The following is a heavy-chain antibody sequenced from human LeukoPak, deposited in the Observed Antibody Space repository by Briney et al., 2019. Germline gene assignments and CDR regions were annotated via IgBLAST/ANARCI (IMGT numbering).Heavy chain of an antibody. Sequence: GGSLRLSCAASGFTFSSYWMHWVRQAPGKGLVWVSRINSDGSSTSYADSVKGRFTISRDNAKNTLYLQMNSLRAEDTAVYYCAHYDSSAYHAFAIWGQGTMVTVSS. CDR3: AHYDSSAYHAFAI. D-gene: IGHD3-22*01. CDR2: INSDGSST. CDR1: GFTFSSYW. V-gene: IGHV3-74*01. J-gene: IGHJ3*02.